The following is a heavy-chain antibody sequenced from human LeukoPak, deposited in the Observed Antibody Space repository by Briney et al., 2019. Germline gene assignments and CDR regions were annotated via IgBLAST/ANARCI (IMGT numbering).Heavy chain of an antibody. J-gene: IGHJ4*02. V-gene: IGHV3-30*01. D-gene: IGHD3-3*01. CDR1: GFTCSSYA. CDR2: ISYDGSNK. CDR3: AREYYDFWSGYPFDY. Sequence: SWGTLRCSCAASGFTCSSYAMHWVRQAPGKGRKGVAVISYDGSNKYYADSVKGRFTISRDNSKNTLHLQMNSLRAEDTAVYYCAREYYDFWSGYPFDYWGQGTLVTVSS.